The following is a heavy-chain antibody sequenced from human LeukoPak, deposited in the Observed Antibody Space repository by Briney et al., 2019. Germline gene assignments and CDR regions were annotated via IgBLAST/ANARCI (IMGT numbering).Heavy chain of an antibody. J-gene: IGHJ4*02. CDR1: GFTVSSNY. CDR2: IYSGGST. V-gene: IGHV3-53*01. D-gene: IGHD1-20*01. CDR3: ARDRVTGTGGLDY. Sequence: GGSLRLSCAASGFTVSSNYMSWVRQAPGKGLERVSVIYSGGSTYYADSVKGRFTISRDNSKNTLYLQMNSLRAEDTAVYYCARDRVTGTGGLDYWGQGTLVTVSS.